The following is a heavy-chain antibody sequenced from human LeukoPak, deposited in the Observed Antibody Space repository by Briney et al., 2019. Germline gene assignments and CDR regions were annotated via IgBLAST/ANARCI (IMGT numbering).Heavy chain of an antibody. CDR2: INPNSGKT. Sequence: ASVNVSCKASGYTFTRYDINWVRQATGQGREWMGWINPNSGKTGYAQKFKGRVTMTRSISISTAYMELSSLRSEDTAVYSCTRSVRDGYIDYWGQGTLVTVSS. J-gene: IGHJ4*02. D-gene: IGHD5-24*01. CDR1: GYTFTRYD. CDR3: TRSVRDGYIDY. V-gene: IGHV1-8*01.